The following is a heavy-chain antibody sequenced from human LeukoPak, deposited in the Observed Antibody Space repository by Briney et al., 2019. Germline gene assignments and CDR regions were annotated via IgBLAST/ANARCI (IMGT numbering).Heavy chain of an antibody. D-gene: IGHD2-8*01. J-gene: IGHJ4*02. CDR1: GFTFSSYA. Sequence: GGSLRLSCAASGFTFSSYAMSWVRQAPGKGLEWVSVISGSGGTTNYADSVKGRFTVSRDNSNYTLYLQMNSLRAEDTAVYYCAKGYCTNGVCYTDYWGQGALVTVSS. CDR3: AKGYCTNGVCYTDY. CDR2: ISGSGGTT. V-gene: IGHV3-23*01.